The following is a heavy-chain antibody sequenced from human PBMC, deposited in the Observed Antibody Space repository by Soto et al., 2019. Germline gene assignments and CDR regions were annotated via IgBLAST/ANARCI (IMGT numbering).Heavy chain of an antibody. J-gene: IGHJ4*02. CDR1: GFTFSSYA. CDR3: ASLDYGTFDY. D-gene: IGHD4-17*01. V-gene: IGHV3-30-3*01. CDR2: ISYDGSNK. Sequence: QVQLVESGGGVVQPGRSLRPSCAASGFTFSSYAMHWVRQAPGKGLEWVAVISYDGSNKYYADSVKGRFTISRDNSKNTLYLQMNSLRAEDTAVYYCASLDYGTFDYCGQGTLVTVSS.